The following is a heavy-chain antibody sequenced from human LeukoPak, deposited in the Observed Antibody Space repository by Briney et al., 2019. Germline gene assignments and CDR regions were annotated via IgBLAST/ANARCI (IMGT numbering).Heavy chain of an antibody. CDR1: GFTFDDYA. CDR3: AKDRRPYYYYVDV. CDR2: ISWDGGST. J-gene: IGHJ6*03. Sequence: PGGSLRLSCAASGFTFDDYAMHWVRQAPGKGLEWVSLISWDGGSTYYADSVKGRFTISRDNSKNSLYLQMNSLRAEDTALYYCAKDRRPYYYYVDVWGKGTTVTVSS. V-gene: IGHV3-43D*03.